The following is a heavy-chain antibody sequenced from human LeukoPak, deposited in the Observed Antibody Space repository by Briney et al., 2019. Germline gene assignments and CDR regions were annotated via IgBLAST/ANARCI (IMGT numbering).Heavy chain of an antibody. V-gene: IGHV3-30*18. CDR2: IPYDGSNK. J-gene: IGHJ4*02. CDR1: GFTFSSYA. D-gene: IGHD3-10*01. CDR3: AKAADYYKPFDY. Sequence: GGSLRLSCAASGFTFSSYAMSWVRQAPGKGLEWVAVIPYDGSNKYYADSVKGRFTISRDNSKNTLYLQMSSLRAEDTAVYYCAKAADYYKPFDYWGQGTLVTVSS.